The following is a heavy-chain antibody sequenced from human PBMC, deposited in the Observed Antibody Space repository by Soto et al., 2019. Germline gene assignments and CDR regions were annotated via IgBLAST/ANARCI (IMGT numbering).Heavy chain of an antibody. J-gene: IGHJ5*02. CDR2: IYWAGDK. V-gene: IGHV2-5*02. D-gene: IGHD3-3*01. Sequence: QINLIESGPTLVKHTQTLTLTCTFSGFSLSTSGAAVGWVRQPPGRALEWLALIYWAGDKRYNASLGNRLTITKDTSMNQVVITLTTIDPADTATYYCAHRATMTVFGVIIDNGIWFDPWGQGTRVTVSS. CDR1: GFSLSTSGAA. CDR3: AHRATMTVFGVIIDNGIWFDP.